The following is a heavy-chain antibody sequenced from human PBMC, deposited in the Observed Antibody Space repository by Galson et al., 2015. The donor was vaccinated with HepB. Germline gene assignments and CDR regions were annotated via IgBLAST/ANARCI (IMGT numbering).Heavy chain of an antibody. D-gene: IGHD2-8*01. V-gene: IGHV4-61*01. CDR1: GGSVSSGSYY. CDR3: ASRKGFEKSFGRYCTNGVCRPYYYYYYGMDV. CDR2: IYYSGST. Sequence: ETLSLTCTVSGGSVSSGSYYWSWIRQPPGKGLEWIGYIYYSGSTNYNPSLKSRVTISVDTSKNQFSLKLSSVTAADTAVYYCASRKGFEKSFGRYCTNGVCRPYYYYYYGMDVWGQGTTVTVSS. J-gene: IGHJ6*02.